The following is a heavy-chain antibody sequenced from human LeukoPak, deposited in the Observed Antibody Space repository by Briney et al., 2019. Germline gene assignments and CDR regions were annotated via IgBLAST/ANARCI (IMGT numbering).Heavy chain of an antibody. J-gene: IGHJ6*02. Sequence: GGSPRLSCAASGFSFSTSPMSWVRQPPGKGLEWVSAMNNGPGATFYRDSVRGRFTISRDDSKSTLYLQMNSLRAEDTGTYYCAKTHYDLLDVWGQGTTVTVSS. CDR1: GFSFSTSP. D-gene: IGHD5-12*01. V-gene: IGHV3-23*01. CDR2: MNNGPGAT. CDR3: AKTHYDLLDV.